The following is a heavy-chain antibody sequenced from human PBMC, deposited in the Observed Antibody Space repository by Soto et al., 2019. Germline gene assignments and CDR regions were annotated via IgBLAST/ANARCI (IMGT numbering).Heavy chain of an antibody. J-gene: IGHJ4*02. CDR1: GFTFSSYA. CDR3: AKGEDILTGYYPPGTFDY. Sequence: EVQLLESGGGLVQPGGSLRLSCAASGFTFSSYAMSWVRQAPGKGLEWVSAISGSGGSTYYADSVKGRFTISRDNSKNTLYLQTNSLRAEDTAVYYCAKGEDILTGYYPPGTFDYWGQGTLVTVSS. CDR2: ISGSGGST. V-gene: IGHV3-23*01. D-gene: IGHD3-9*01.